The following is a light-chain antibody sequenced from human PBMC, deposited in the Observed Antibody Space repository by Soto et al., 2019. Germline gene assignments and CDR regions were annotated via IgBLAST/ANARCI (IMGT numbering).Light chain of an antibody. CDR2: HTS. CDR1: QSVGGSS. V-gene: IGKV3-20*01. Sequence: EPVLTQSPGTLSLSPGERATLSCRASQSVGGSSLAWYQQRPGQAPRLLIYHTSNMATGIPDRFSGSGSGTDFTLTISRLEPEDCAVYYCQQYHSSPRTFGQGTKVDIK. CDR3: QQYHSSPRT. J-gene: IGKJ1*01.